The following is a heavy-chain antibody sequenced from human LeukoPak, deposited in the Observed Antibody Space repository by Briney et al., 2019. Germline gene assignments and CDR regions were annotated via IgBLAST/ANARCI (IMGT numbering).Heavy chain of an antibody. J-gene: IGHJ6*03. V-gene: IGHV4-34*01. Sequence: SETLSLTCAVYGGSFSGYYWSWIRQPPGKGLEWIGEINHSGSTNYNPSLKSRVTISVGTSKNQFSLKLSSVTAADTAVYYCARGSPIQQTYRHYYYMDVWGKGTTVTVSS. CDR1: GGSFSGYY. CDR3: ARGSPIQQTYRHYYYMDV. D-gene: IGHD5-18*01. CDR2: INHSGST.